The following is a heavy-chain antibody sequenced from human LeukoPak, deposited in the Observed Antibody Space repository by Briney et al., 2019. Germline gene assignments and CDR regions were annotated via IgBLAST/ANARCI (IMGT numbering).Heavy chain of an antibody. J-gene: IGHJ5*02. CDR1: GFTFSSYT. D-gene: IGHD6-13*01. CDR2: ISSSSSYI. V-gene: IGHV3-21*01. CDR3: ARGPYSSSVYWFDP. Sequence: SGGSLRLSCAASGFTFSSYTMNWVRQAPGKGLEWVSSISSSSSYIYYADSVKGRFTISRDNAKNSLFLQMNSLRAEDSAVYYCARGPYSSSVYWFDPWGQGTLVTVSS.